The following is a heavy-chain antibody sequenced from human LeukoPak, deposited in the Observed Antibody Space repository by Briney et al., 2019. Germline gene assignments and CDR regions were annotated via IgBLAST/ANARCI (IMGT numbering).Heavy chain of an antibody. CDR1: GYTFTSYG. CDR3: ARGLYCGGDCYSDDAFDI. CDR2: IIPIFGTA. V-gene: IGHV1-69*13. J-gene: IGHJ3*02. D-gene: IGHD2-21*01. Sequence: ASVKVSCKASGYTFTSYGISWVRQAPGQGLEWMGGIIPIFGTANYAQKFQGRVTITADESTSTAYMELSSLRSEDTAVYYCARGLYCGGDCYSDDAFDIWGQGTMVTVSS.